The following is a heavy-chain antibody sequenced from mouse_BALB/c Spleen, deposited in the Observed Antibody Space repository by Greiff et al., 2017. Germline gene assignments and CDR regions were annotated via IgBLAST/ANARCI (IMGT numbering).Heavy chain of an antibody. V-gene: IGHV3-2*02. CDR2: ISYSGST. J-gene: IGHJ4*01. Sequence: EVKLQESGPGLVKPSQSLSLTCTVTGYSIPSDYAWNWIRQFPGNKLEWMGYISYSGSTSYNPSLKSRISITRDTSKNQFFLQLNSVTTEDTATYYCARFIYYYGSSEGNYAMDYWGQGTSVTVSS. CDR1: GYSIPSDYA. CDR3: ARFIYYYGSSEGNYAMDY. D-gene: IGHD1-1*01.